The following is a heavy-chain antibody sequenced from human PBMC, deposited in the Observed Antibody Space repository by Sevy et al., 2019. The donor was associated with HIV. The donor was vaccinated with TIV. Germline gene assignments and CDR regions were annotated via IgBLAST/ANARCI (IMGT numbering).Heavy chain of an antibody. V-gene: IGHV3-23*01. Sequence: GGSLRLSCAASGFTFSSYAMSWVRQAPGKELEWVSPISGTGSITYYADSVRGRFTISRDNSNNILYLQMNSLRAEDTAVYFCAKGSHNTGWFPDYWGQGTLVTVSS. CDR3: AKGSHNTGWFPDY. CDR1: GFTFSSYA. CDR2: ISGTGSIT. D-gene: IGHD6-19*01. J-gene: IGHJ4*02.